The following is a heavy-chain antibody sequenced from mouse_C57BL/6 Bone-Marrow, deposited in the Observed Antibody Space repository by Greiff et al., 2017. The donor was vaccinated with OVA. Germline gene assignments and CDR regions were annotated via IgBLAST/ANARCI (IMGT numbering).Heavy chain of an antibody. J-gene: IGHJ3*01. CDR2: IDPETGGT. Sequence: VQLQQSGAELVRPGASVTLSCKASGYTFTDYEMHWVKQTPVHGLEWIGAIDPETGGTAYNQKFKGKAILTADKSSSTAYMELRSLTSEDSAVYYWTRPSSGYSFAYWGQGTLVTVSA. D-gene: IGHD3-2*02. CDR1: GYTFTDYE. CDR3: TRPSSGYSFAY. V-gene: IGHV1-15*01.